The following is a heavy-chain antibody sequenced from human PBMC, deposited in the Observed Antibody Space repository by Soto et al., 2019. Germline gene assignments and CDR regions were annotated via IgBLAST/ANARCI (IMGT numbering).Heavy chain of an antibody. Sequence: GGSLRLSCSASGFSFSSYVMAWVRQPPGKGLEWVSAVNGNSGSTFYPDSVKGRFTVSRDNSENTLYLQMSTLRAEDTAVYYCAKASGSSWPYYFDSWGRGALVTVSS. D-gene: IGHD6-13*01. J-gene: IGHJ4*02. V-gene: IGHV3-23*01. CDR2: VNGNSGST. CDR1: GFSFSSYV. CDR3: AKASGSSWPYYFDS.